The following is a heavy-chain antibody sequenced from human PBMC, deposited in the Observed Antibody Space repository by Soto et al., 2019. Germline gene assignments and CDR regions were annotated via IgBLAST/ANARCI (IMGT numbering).Heavy chain of an antibody. CDR2: ISYDGSNK. D-gene: IGHD1-7*01. J-gene: IGHJ4*01. CDR3: AKDRYKWNYEYYFDH. CDR1: GFTFSSYG. V-gene: IGHV3-30*18. Sequence: GGSLRLSCAPSGFTFSSYGMHRVRQAPGKGLEWVAVISYDGSNKYYADSVKGRFTISRDNSNNTLYVQMNSLRAVDTAVYYCAKDRYKWNYEYYFDHWGHGTLVTVS.